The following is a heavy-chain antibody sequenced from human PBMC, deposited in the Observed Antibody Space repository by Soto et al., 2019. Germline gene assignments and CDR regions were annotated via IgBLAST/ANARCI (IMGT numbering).Heavy chain of an antibody. V-gene: IGHV3-30*03. CDR3: ARSIGGSSYYPPDY. J-gene: IGHJ4*02. CDR2: LANDGSYQ. Sequence: QVQLVESGGGVVQPGGSRRLSCAASGVTFSGYGMHWVRQSPGEGLEWVAILANDGSYQYYAESVKGRFTISRDNSKNTLYLQMDSLRPEDTAVYYCARSIGGSSYYPPDYWGQGTLINVSS. D-gene: IGHD2-15*01. CDR1: GVTFSGYG.